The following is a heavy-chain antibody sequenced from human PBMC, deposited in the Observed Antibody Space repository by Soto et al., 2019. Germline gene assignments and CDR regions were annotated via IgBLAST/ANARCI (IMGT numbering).Heavy chain of an antibody. CDR2: IGSRTSDI. CDR3: VRDYYDTSGYPNTFDM. CDR1: GFTLSRHT. J-gene: IGHJ3*02. Sequence: GGSLRLSCAASGFTLSRHTMNWVRQAPGKGLEWVSFIGSRTSDIYYADSVKGRFTISRDNAKNSLYLDLTRLRAEDAAVYFCVRDYYDTSGYPNTFDMWGQGTMVTVSS. V-gene: IGHV3-21*01. D-gene: IGHD3-22*01.